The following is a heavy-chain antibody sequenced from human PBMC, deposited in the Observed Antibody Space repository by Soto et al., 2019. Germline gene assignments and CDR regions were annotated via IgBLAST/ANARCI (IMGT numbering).Heavy chain of an antibody. CDR1: GFSFSSYG. V-gene: IGHV3-30*18. D-gene: IGHD1-26*01. CDR3: AKGNGLGGATSFHLFYGMGG. Sequence: QVQLVESGGGVVQPGRSLRLSCAASGFSFSSYGMYWVRQAPGKGLEWVAVISYDANKKYYADSVKGRFTISRDNSKNTLYLQVKSLRTEDTAVYYCAKGNGLGGATSFHLFYGMGGWGQGSTVTVSS. CDR2: ISYDANKK. J-gene: IGHJ6*02.